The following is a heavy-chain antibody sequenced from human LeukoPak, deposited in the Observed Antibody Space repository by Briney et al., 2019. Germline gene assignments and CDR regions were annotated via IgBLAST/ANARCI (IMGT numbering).Heavy chain of an antibody. V-gene: IGHV4-59*02. J-gene: IGHJ4*02. D-gene: IGHD7-27*01. CDR1: GGSVSDYY. Sequence: SETLSLTCTISGGSVSDYYWSWIRQSSGEGLEWIGYIYHTGSTSYSPSLKSRVTISADTSQNQFSLKLSSVTAADTAVYYCASRKLGNDYWGQGTLVTVSS. CDR2: IYHTGST. CDR3: ASRKLGNDY.